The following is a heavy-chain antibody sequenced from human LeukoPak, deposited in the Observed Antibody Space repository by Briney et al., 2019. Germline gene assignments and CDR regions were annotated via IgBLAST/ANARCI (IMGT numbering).Heavy chain of an antibody. CDR2: IYYSGST. D-gene: IGHD4-23*01. V-gene: IGHV4-39*07. Sequence: NPSETLSLTCTVSGGSISSSSYYWGWIRQPPGKGLEWIGSIYYSGSTYYNPSLKSRVTISVDTSKNQFSLSLASVTVADTAVYYCARERPLDTVVSQDFWGQGTLVIVSS. CDR3: ARERPLDTVVSQDF. J-gene: IGHJ4*02. CDR1: GGSISSSSYY.